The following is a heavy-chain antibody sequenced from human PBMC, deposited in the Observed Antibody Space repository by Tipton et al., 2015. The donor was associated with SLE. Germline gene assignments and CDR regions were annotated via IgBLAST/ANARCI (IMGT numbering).Heavy chain of an antibody. V-gene: IGHV4-34*01. Sequence: TLSLTCAVYGGSFSGYYWSWIRQPPGKGLEWVGEINHSGSTTYNPSLKSRVTISVDTPKTQFSLKLSSVTAADTAVYDCARGGAIAARPMSYWGQGTLVTVSS. D-gene: IGHD6-6*01. CDR1: GGSFSGYY. J-gene: IGHJ4*02. CDR3: ARGGAIAARPMSY. CDR2: INHSGST.